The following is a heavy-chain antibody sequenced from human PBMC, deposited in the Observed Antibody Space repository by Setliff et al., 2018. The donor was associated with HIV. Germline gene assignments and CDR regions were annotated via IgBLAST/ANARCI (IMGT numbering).Heavy chain of an antibody. CDR1: GVTFFSTYS. J-gene: IGHJ4*02. CDR3: AVTSMASSFDY. V-gene: IGHV3-48*01. CDR2: IISGSSTV. Sequence: PGGSLRLSCAGSGVTFFSTYSMNWVRQAPGKGLECVAYIISGSSTVYYADSVKGRFTVSRDNAKNSVYLEMNSLRAEDTAVYYCAVTSMASSFDYWGQGALVTVSS. D-gene: IGHD5-18*01.